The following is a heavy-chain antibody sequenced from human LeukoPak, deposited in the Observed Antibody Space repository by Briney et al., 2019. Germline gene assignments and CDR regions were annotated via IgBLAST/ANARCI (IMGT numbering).Heavy chain of an antibody. Sequence: SVKVSCKASGGTFSSHAISWVRQAPGQGLEWMGGIIPIFGTANYAQKFQGRVTITADKSTSTAYMELSSLRSEDTDVYYCARGAGAVTTTHLSTLHYFDYWGQGTLVTVSS. CDR1: GGTFSSHA. D-gene: IGHD4-17*01. CDR3: ARGAGAVTTTHLSTLHYFDY. CDR2: IIPIFGTA. J-gene: IGHJ4*02. V-gene: IGHV1-69*06.